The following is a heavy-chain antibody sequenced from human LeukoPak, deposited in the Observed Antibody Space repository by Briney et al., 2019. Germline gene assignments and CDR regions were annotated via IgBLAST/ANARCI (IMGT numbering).Heavy chain of an antibody. J-gene: IGHJ4*02. CDR3: ARLRVVDGLPGD. CDR2: INHSGST. V-gene: IGHV4-34*01. Sequence: SETLSLTCAVYGGSFSGYYWSWIRQPPGKGLEWIGEINHSGSTNYNPSLKSRVTISVDTPKNQFSLKLSSVTAADTAVYYCARLRVVDGLPGDWGQGTLVTVSS. CDR1: GGSFSGYY. D-gene: IGHD5-24*01.